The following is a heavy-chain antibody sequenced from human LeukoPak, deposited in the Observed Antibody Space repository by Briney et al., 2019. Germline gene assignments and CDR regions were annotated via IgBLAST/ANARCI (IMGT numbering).Heavy chain of an antibody. CDR2: INHSGST. V-gene: IGHV4-34*01. CDR3: ARNGYTKSWTHLDY. J-gene: IGHJ4*02. D-gene: IGHD3/OR15-3a*01. Sequence: SETLSLTCAVYGGSFSGYYWSWIRQPPGKGLEWIGEINHSGSTDYNPSLKSRVTMSVDTSKNQFSLNLRSVTTADTAFYYCARNGYTKSWTHLDYWGQGILVSVSS. CDR1: GGSFSGYY.